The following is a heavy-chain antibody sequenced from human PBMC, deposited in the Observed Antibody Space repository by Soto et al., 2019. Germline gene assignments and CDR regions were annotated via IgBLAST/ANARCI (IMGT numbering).Heavy chain of an antibody. CDR2: INADGGST. V-gene: IGHV3-74*01. J-gene: IGHJ4*02. CDR3: IKVLTRGVGVPRFYFDS. CDR1: VFTFSNDW. D-gene: IGHD3-9*01. Sequence: GPLRPSCAASVFTFSNDWMHWVRQAPGKGLEWVSRINADGGSTHYADSVRGRFTISRDNAKNTLFLQLNSLRVEDTAIYYCIKVLTRGVGVPRFYFDSWGQGTLVTVSS.